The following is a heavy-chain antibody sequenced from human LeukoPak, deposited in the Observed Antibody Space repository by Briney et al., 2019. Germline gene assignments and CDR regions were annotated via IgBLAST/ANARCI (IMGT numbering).Heavy chain of an antibody. Sequence: GGSLRLSCAASGFTFSHYEMNWVRQSPGKGLEWLSYISSGGNNIYYADSVRGRFTISRDNAKNSLYLQMNSLRAEDTAVYYCAISPPRPITTVRGIIAGNYWGQGTLVTVSS. CDR3: AISPPRPITTVRGIIAGNY. D-gene: IGHD3-10*01. V-gene: IGHV3-48*03. CDR2: ISSGGNNI. J-gene: IGHJ4*02. CDR1: GFTFSHYE.